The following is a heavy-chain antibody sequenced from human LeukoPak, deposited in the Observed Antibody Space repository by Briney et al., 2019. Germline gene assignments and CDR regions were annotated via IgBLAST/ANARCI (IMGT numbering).Heavy chain of an antibody. CDR1: GFTFSNYN. Sequence: GGSLRLSCAASGFTFSNYNMTWVRQAPGKGLEGVSYISSSSCTIYYADSVKGRFTISRDNAKNSLSLQMDSLRVEDTAVYCCATDFNKGFDPWGQGTLVAVSS. V-gene: IGHV3-48*04. CDR2: ISSSSCTI. D-gene: IGHD1/OR15-1a*01. CDR3: ATDFNKGFDP. J-gene: IGHJ5*02.